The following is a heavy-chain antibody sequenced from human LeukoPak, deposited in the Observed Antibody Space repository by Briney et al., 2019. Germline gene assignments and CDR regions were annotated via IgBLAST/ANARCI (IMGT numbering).Heavy chain of an antibody. V-gene: IGHV3-66*01. D-gene: IGHD2-8*01. J-gene: IGHJ4*02. CDR1: GFTVSNNN. CDR2: IFSDGET. CDR3: ARDPPAVSINTYA. Sequence: GGSLRLSCAASGFTVSNNNMNWVRHAPGKGLELVSLIFSDGETSYAASMKGRFTISRDNSKNTLYLKMNGLRVEDTAVYYCARDPPAVSINTYAWGQGTLVTVSS.